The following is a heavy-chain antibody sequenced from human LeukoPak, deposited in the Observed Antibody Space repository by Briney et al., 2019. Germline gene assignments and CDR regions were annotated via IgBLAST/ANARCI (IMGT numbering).Heavy chain of an antibody. J-gene: IGHJ5*02. CDR2: INAGNGKT. Sequence: ASVTVSFKASGYTFTNYALHWVRQAPGQRREGMGWINAGNGKTKYLQRFRGRVTITRDTSASTAYTELSSLRSEDTAVYYCARDRGSIVVVPAAMPSGSLRPWGQGTLVTVSS. D-gene: IGHD2-2*01. CDR3: ARDRGSIVVVPAAMPSGSLRP. CDR1: GYTFTNYA. V-gene: IGHV1-3*01.